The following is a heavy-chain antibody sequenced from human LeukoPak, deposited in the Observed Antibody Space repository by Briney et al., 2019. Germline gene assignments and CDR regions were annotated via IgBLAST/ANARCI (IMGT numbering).Heavy chain of an antibody. J-gene: IGHJ4*02. D-gene: IGHD5-18*01. CDR3: ATSRYSYGSDLDY. V-gene: IGHV4-59*01. CDR1: GGSISGYY. CDR2: IYYSGST. Sequence: SETLSLTCAVSGGSISGYYWSWIRQPPGKGLEWIGYIYYSGSTNYNPSLKSRVTISVDTSKNQFSLKLSSVTAADTAVYYCATSRYSYGSDLDYWGQGTLVTVSS.